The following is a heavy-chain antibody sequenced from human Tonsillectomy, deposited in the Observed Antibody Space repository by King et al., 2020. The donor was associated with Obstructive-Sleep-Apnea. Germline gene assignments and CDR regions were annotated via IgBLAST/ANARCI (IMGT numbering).Heavy chain of an antibody. CDR3: ARVEDSSGWPVSDY. CDR1: GDSVSSNSAA. D-gene: IGHD6-19*01. Sequence: VQLPQSGPGLVKPSQTLSLTCALSGDSVSSNSAAWNWIRQSPSRGLEWLGRTYYRSKWYNDYAVSVKSRITINQDTSKNQFSLQLNSVTPEDTAVYYCARVEDSSGWPVSDYWGQGTRVTVST. CDR2: TYYRSKWYN. V-gene: IGHV6-1*01. J-gene: IGHJ4*02.